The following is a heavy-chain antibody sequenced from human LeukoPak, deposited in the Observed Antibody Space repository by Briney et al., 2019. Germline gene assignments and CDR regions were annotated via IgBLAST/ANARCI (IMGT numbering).Heavy chain of an antibody. CDR2: INAGNGNT. V-gene: IGHV1-3*01. D-gene: IGHD3-10*01. CDR3: ARVSSVNYYGSGSYYTFGY. J-gene: IGHJ4*02. Sequence: RASVKVSCKASGYTFTSYAMHWVRQAPGQRLEWMGWINAGNGNTKYSQKFQGRVTITRDTSASTAYMELSSLRSEDTAVYYCARVSSVNYYGSGSYYTFGYWGQGTLVTVSS. CDR1: GYTFTSYA.